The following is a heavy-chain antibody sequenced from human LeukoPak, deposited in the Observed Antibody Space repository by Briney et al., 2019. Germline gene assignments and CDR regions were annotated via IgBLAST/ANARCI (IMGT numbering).Heavy chain of an antibody. CDR2: IYYSGST. Sequence: SETLSLTCTVSGYSISSGYYWGWIRQPPGKGLEWIGSIYYSGSTYYNPSLKSRVTISVDTSKNQFSLKLSSVTAADTAVYYCARVNGYYTWGQGTLVTVSS. D-gene: IGHD3-22*01. J-gene: IGHJ4*02. V-gene: IGHV4-38-2*02. CDR3: ARVNGYYT. CDR1: GYSISSGYY.